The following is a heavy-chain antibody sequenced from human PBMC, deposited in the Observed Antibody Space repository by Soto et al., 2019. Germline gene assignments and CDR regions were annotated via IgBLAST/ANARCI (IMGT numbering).Heavy chain of an antibody. Sequence: QVQLQESGPGLVKSSETLSLTCTVSGDSVSSGSYYWSWIRQPPGKGLEWIGYIYYRGSTNYNPSLKRRVIISVDTAKNQCSLKLSSVTAADTAVYYCARVNGGPYYFDCWGQGTLVTVSS. CDR3: ARVNGGPYYFDC. CDR2: IYYRGST. J-gene: IGHJ4*02. D-gene: IGHD2-8*01. CDR1: GDSVSSGSYY. V-gene: IGHV4-61*01.